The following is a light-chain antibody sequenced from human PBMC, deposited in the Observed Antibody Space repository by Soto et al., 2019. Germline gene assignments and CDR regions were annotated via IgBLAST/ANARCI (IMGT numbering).Light chain of an antibody. CDR2: AAS. J-gene: IGKJ1*01. CDR1: QSIDSY. Sequence: QITHSRSYLSACVGERVTFNCRASQSIDSYLNWYQQKPGKAPKLLIYAASSLQSGVPSRFSGSGSGTDFTLTISSLLPEDFATYYCQQSYTTPRTFGQGPKVDI. V-gene: IGKV1-39*01. CDR3: QQSYTTPRT.